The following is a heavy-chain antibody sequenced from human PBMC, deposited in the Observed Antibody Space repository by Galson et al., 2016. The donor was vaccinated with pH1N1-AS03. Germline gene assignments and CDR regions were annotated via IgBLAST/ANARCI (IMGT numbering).Heavy chain of an antibody. D-gene: IGHD3-10*01. Sequence: SETLSLTCTVSSGSINNYYWNWIRQSPGKGLEWIGHISSSGSTTYNLSLKSRVTISVDTSKSQFSLKLSSVTAADTAMYYCARGGEEVAAYSWFDPWGQGTLVTVSS. J-gene: IGHJ5*02. CDR1: SGSINNYY. CDR2: ISSSGST. CDR3: ARGGEEVAAYSWFDP. V-gene: IGHV4-59*01.